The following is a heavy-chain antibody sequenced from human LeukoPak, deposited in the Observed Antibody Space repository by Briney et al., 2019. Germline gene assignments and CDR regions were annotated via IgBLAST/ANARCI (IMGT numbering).Heavy chain of an antibody. CDR3: ARYGSGITGFDY. D-gene: IGHD3-10*01. CDR1: RGSLSRGDYY. V-gene: IGHV4-30-4*01. Sequence: SETLSLTCTVSRGSLSRGDYYWSWIRQPPGKGLEWIGYIYYSGSTYYNPSLKSRVTISVDTSKNQFSLKLSRVTAADTAVYYCARYGSGITGFDYWGQGTLVTVSS. CDR2: IYYSGST. J-gene: IGHJ4*02.